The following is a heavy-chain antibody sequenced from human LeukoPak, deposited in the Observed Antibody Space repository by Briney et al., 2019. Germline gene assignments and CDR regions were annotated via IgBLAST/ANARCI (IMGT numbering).Heavy chain of an antibody. V-gene: IGHV4-4*07. CDR2: IYTSGST. CDR3: ARALWFGELGDGMDV. Sequence: TSETLSLTCTVSGGSIISYYWSWIRQPAGKGLEWIGRIYTSGSTNYNPSLKSRVTMSVDTSKNQFSLKLSSVTAADTAVYYCARALWFGELGDGMDVWGQGTTVTVSS. CDR1: GGSIISYY. D-gene: IGHD3-10*01. J-gene: IGHJ6*02.